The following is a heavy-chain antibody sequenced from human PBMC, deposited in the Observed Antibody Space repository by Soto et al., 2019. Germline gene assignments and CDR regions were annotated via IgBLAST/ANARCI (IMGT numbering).Heavy chain of an antibody. CDR2: IYWDDDK. CDR3: AHSPSYNWNHGYFDY. Sequence: QITLKESGPTLVKPTQTLTLTCTFSGFSLSTSGVGVGWIRQPPGKALEWLALIYWDDDKRYSPSLKSRLTITKDTSKNQVLLTMTNMDPVDTATYYCAHSPSYNWNHGYFDYWGQGTLVTVSS. D-gene: IGHD1-20*01. CDR1: GFSLSTSGVG. J-gene: IGHJ4*02. V-gene: IGHV2-5*02.